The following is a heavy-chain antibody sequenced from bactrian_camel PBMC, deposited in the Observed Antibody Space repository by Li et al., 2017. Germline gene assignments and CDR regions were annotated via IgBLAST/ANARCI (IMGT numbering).Heavy chain of an antibody. CDR3: AGRRMNDGSWLLPGAD. CDR2: ISSGGTST. CDR1: GFTFSTQD. D-gene: IGHD1*01. J-gene: IGHJ4*01. Sequence: VQLVESGGGLVQPGGSLRLSCEVSGFTFSTQDMAWVRQAPGKGLEWVSAISSGGTSTYYAHSVQGRFTISRDNAKNTLYLQINSLKTEDTAVYYCAGRRMNDGSWLLPGADWGQGTQVTVS. V-gene: IGHV3S40*01.